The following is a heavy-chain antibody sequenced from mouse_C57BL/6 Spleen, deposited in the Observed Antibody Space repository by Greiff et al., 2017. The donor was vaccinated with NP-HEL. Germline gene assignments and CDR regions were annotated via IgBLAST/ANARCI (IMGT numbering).Heavy chain of an antibody. J-gene: IGHJ3*01. CDR1: GYTFTSYW. CDR2: IDPNSGGT. D-gene: IGHD1-1*01. Sequence: VQLQQPGAELVKPGASVKLSCKASGYTFTSYWMHWVKQRPGRGLEWIGRIDPNSGGTKYNEKFKSKATLTVDTPSSTAYMQLSSLTSEDDAVYYCAGNYYGSSYFFAYWGQGTLVTVSA. CDR3: AGNYYGSSYFFAY. V-gene: IGHV1-72*01.